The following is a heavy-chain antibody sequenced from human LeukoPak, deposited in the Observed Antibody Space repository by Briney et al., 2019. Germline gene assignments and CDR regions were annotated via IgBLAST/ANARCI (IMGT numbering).Heavy chain of an antibody. V-gene: IGHV3-15*01. CDR2: IKSKTDGGTT. D-gene: IGHD1-26*01. Sequence: GGSLRLSCAASGFTFSNAWMSWVRQAPGKGLEWVGRIKSKTDGGTTDYAAPVKGRFTISRDDSKNTLYLQMNSLKTEDTAVYYCTTEFSALTQWELPYWGQGTLVTVSS. J-gene: IGHJ4*02. CDR1: GFTFSNAW. CDR3: TTEFSALTQWELPY.